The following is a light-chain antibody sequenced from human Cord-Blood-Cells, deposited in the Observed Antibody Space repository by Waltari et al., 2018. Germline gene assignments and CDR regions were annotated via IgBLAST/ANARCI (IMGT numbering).Light chain of an antibody. Sequence: QSALTQPASVPGSPGQSIPIPCTGTSRDVGGYKYVPWYQQHPGKAPKLMIYEVSNRPSGVSNRFSGSKSGNTASLTISGLQAEDEADYYCSSYTSSSTLYVFGTGTKVTVL. CDR2: EVS. V-gene: IGLV2-14*01. J-gene: IGLJ1*01. CDR1: SRDVGGYKY. CDR3: SSYTSSSTLYV.